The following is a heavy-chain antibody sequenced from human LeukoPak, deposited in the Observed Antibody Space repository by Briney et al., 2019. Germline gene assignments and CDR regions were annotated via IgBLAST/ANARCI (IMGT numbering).Heavy chain of an antibody. J-gene: IGHJ4*02. D-gene: IGHD6-19*01. Sequence: GGSLRLSCVASGFTFSTYSMNWVRQAPGKGLEWVSYISISSSTIYYADSVKGRFTISRDNAKNSLYLHMNSLRAEDTAVYYCARTAVAGSLDYWGQGTLVTVSS. CDR2: ISISSSTI. CDR3: ARTAVAGSLDY. CDR1: GFTFSTYS. V-gene: IGHV3-48*01.